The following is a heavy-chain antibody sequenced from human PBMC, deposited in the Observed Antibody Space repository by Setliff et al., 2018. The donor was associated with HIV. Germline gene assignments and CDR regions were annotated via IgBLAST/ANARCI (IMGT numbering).Heavy chain of an antibody. V-gene: IGHV4-34*01. CDR2: INHGGST. D-gene: IGHD6-13*01. CDR3: ASDYSSRHDAFDL. Sequence: PSETLSLTCAVYGGSFSGYYWSWIRQPPGKGLEWIGQINHGGSTNYNPSLKSRVTISIDTSKNQFSLNLSSVTAADTAVYYCASDYSSRHDAFDLWGQGTVVTVS. J-gene: IGHJ3*01. CDR1: GGSFSGYY.